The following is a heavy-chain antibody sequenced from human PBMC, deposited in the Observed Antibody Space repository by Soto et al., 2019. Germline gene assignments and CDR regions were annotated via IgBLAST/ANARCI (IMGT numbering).Heavy chain of an antibody. D-gene: IGHD2-2*02. CDR2: VYTTGST. Sequence: SETLSLTCTVTGGSINTYYWSWIRQSAGKGLEWIGRVYTTGSTNYNPSLKSRVTISVDTSKNQFSLKLSSVTAADTAVYYCARGYRCSSTSCYIYYYYYGMDVWGQGTTVTSP. J-gene: IGHJ6*02. CDR3: ARGYRCSSTSCYIYYYYYGMDV. V-gene: IGHV4-4*07. CDR1: GGSINTYY.